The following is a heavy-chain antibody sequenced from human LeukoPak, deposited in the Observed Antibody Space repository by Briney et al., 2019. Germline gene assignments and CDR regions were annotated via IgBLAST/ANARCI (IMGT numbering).Heavy chain of an antibody. CDR2: ISHDGSAQ. Sequence: GRSLRLSCAVSGFAFNSYAMHWVRQAPGEGLEWEAFISHDGSAQSYADSVKGRFTISRDNSKNTLYLQMNSPRPEDTAVYYCARDWSETYMVDYWGQGTLVTVSS. J-gene: IGHJ4*02. V-gene: IGHV3-30-3*01. D-gene: IGHD3-3*01. CDR3: ARDWSETYMVDY. CDR1: GFAFNSYA.